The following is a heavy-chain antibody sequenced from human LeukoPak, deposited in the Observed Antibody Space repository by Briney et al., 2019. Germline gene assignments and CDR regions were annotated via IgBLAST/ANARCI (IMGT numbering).Heavy chain of an antibody. CDR3: ARDKEYCGGDCSYWYFDL. V-gene: IGHV4-34*01. D-gene: IGHD2-21*02. J-gene: IGHJ2*01. CDR1: GGSFSAYY. CDR2: INHSGST. Sequence: PSETLSLTCAVYGGSFSAYYWSWIRQPPGKGLEWIGEINHSGSTNYNPSLKSRVTMSVDTSMNQFSLKLSSVTAADTAVYYCARDKEYCGGDCSYWYFDLWGRGTVVTVSS.